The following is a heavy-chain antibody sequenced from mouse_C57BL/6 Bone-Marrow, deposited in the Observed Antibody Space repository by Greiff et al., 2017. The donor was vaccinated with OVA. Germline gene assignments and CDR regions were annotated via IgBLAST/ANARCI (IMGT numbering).Heavy chain of an antibody. J-gene: IGHJ2*01. CDR3: ARRDYYGSSHFDY. V-gene: IGHV1-81*01. CDR1: GYTFTSYG. D-gene: IGHD1-1*01. Sequence: VQLVESGAELARPGASVKLSCKASGYTFTSYGISWVKQRTGQGLEWIGEIYPRSGNTYYNEKFKGKATLTADKSSSTAYIELRSLTSEDSAVYFCARRDYYGSSHFDYWGQGTTLTVSS. CDR2: IYPRSGNT.